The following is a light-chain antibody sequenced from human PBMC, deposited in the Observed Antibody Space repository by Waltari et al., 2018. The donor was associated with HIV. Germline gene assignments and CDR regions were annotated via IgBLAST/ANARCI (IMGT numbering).Light chain of an antibody. CDR2: WAS. V-gene: IGKV4-1*01. Sequence: DIVMTQSPDSLAVSLGERATINCKSSQNILYSSNNKNYLAWYQQKPGQPPKLLIYWASTREFGVPDRFSGSGSGTDFTLTVSSLQAEDVAVYYCQQYYSTPWTFGQGTKVEIK. CDR3: QQYYSTPWT. J-gene: IGKJ1*01. CDR1: QNILYSSNNKNY.